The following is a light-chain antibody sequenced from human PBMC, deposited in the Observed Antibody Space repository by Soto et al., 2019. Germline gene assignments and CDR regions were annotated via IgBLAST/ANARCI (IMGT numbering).Light chain of an antibody. CDR3: QQYPDYSS. CDR1: QSIGSW. V-gene: IGKV1-5*03. J-gene: IGKJ1*01. Sequence: DIQMTQSPSTLPASVGDRVTVACRASQSIGSWLAWYQQKPGHAPKLLIYKATTLESDVPSRFSGSGSGTEFTLTMAILQPDDFATFYCQQYPDYSSFGQGTRVE. CDR2: KAT.